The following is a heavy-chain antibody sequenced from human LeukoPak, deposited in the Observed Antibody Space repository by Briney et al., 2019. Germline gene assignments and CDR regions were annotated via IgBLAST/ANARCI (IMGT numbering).Heavy chain of an antibody. J-gene: IGHJ5*02. CDR2: INPNSGGT. CDR3: ARGKEYSSSWYDH. V-gene: IGHV1-2*02. CDR1: GYTFTGYY. Sequence: GASVKVSCKASGYTFTGYYMHWVRQAPGQGLEWMGWINPNSGGTNYAQKFQGRVTMTRDTSISTAYMELSRLRSDDTAVYYCARGKEYSSSWYDHWGQGTLVTVSS. D-gene: IGHD6-13*01.